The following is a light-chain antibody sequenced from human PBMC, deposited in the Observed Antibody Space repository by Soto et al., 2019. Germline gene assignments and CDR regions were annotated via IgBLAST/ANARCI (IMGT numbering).Light chain of an antibody. CDR2: RNN. V-gene: IGLV1-47*01. Sequence: QPVLTQPPSASGTPGQRVTFSCSGSSSNIETNYVYWYQQLPGTAPKVLIYRNNQRPSRVPDRFSASKSGTSASLAISGLRSEDEADYYCAAWDGSLSGWVFGGGTKLTVL. CDR1: SSNIETNY. CDR3: AAWDGSLSGWV. J-gene: IGLJ3*02.